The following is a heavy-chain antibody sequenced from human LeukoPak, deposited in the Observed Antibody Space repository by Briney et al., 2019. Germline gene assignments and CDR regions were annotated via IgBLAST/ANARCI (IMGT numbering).Heavy chain of an antibody. D-gene: IGHD1-26*01. J-gene: IGHJ3*02. CDR1: GGSISSSSYY. CDR2: IYYSGST. CDR3: ARELRLEWELPGAAAFDI. V-gene: IGHV4-39*02. Sequence: SETLSLTCTVSGGSISSSSYYWGWIRQPPGKGLEWIGSIYYSGSTYYNPSLKSRVTISVDTSKNQFSLKLSSVTAADTAVYYCARELRLEWELPGAAAFDIWGQGTMVTVSS.